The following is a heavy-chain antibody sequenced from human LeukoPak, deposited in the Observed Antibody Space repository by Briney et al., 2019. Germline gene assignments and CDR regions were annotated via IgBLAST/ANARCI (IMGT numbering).Heavy chain of an antibody. Sequence: PGGSLRLSCAASGFTFSSCGMHWVRQAPGKGLEWVAVMSFDGSNTHYADSVKGRFTVSRDNSKNTLYLQMTSLRADDTAVYYCARDAGTWGYGYNFDCWGQGTLVTVSS. J-gene: IGHJ4*02. V-gene: IGHV3-30*03. CDR3: ARDAGTWGYGYNFDC. D-gene: IGHD1-1*01. CDR2: MSFDGSNT. CDR1: GFTFSSCG.